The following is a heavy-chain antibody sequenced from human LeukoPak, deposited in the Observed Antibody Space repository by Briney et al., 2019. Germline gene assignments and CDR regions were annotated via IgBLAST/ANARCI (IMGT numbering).Heavy chain of an antibody. CDR3: ARKSGSSLAQPNFDY. CDR1: GGSFSGYY. J-gene: IGHJ4*02. V-gene: IGHV4-34*01. CDR2: INHSGST. D-gene: IGHD6-6*01. Sequence: SETLSLTCAVYGGSFSGYYWSCIRQPPGKGREWIGEINHSGSTNSNPSLKSRVTISVDTSKNQFSLKLRSVTAADTAVYYCARKSGSSLAQPNFDYWGQGTLVTVSS.